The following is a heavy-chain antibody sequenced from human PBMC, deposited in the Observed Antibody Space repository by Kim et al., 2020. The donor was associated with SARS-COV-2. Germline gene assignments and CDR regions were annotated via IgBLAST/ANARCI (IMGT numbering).Heavy chain of an antibody. CDR3: ARARDTYYYDSSGLDY. Sequence: GGSLRLSCAASGFTVSSNYMSWVRQAPGKGLEWVSVIYSGGSTYYADSVKGRFTISTDNSKNTLYLQMNSLRAEDTAVYYCARARDTYYYDSSGLDYWGQGTLVTVSS. CDR2: IYSGGST. CDR1: GFTVSSNY. D-gene: IGHD3-22*01. V-gene: IGHV3-53*01. J-gene: IGHJ4*02.